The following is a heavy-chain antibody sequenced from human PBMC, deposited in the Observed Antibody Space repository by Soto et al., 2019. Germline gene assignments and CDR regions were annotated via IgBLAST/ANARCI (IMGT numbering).Heavy chain of an antibody. J-gene: IGHJ4*02. CDR3: AGAGDWPDVEDC. Sequence: SLRLSCAASGFTFTHYRIHWVRQPPGKGLEWVGRINSDGARIEYGDSVKGRFTIARDNAYNMVVLQMDSLSDEDSGVYFRAGAGDWPDVEDCSGQGTLVTVS. CDR2: INSDGARI. D-gene: IGHD3-9*01. V-gene: IGHV3-74*03. CDR1: GFTFTHYR.